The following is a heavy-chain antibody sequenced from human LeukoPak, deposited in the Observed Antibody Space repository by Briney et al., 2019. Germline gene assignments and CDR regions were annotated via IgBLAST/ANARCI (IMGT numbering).Heavy chain of an antibody. CDR2: ISGNGGRT. CDR3: AKVRDLDTVLGRFDN. J-gene: IGHJ5*02. D-gene: IGHD5-18*01. Sequence: GGSLRLSCAASGFTFSSYAMSWVRQAPGKGLEWVSVISGNGGRTYYADSVKGRFTISRDNSKNTMYLQMNSLRGEDTAVYYCAKVRDLDTVLGRFDNWGQGTLVTVSS. CDR1: GFTFSSYA. V-gene: IGHV3-23*01.